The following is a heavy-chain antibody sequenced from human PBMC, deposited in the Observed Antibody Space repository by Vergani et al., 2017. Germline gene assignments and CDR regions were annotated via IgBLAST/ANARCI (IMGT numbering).Heavy chain of an antibody. J-gene: IGHJ1*01. CDR3: ARVGGVPKKRNFQH. Sequence: QVQLQQWGAGLLKPSETLSLTCAVYGGSFSGYYWSWIRQPPGKGLEWIGEINNSGSTNYNPSLKSRVTISVDTSKNQFSLKLSSVTAADTAVYYCARVGGVPKKRNFQHWGQGTLVTVSS. CDR1: GGSFSGYY. CDR2: INNSGST. D-gene: IGHD2-2*01. V-gene: IGHV4-34*01.